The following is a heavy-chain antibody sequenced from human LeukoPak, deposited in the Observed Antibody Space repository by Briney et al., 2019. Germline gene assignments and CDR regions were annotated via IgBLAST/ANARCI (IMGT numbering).Heavy chain of an antibody. CDR1: GFTFSIYS. Sequence: GGSLRLSCAASGFTFSIYSMNWVRQAPGKGLEWVSSITISSSYLYYADSVKGRFTISRDNAKNSLYLQMNSLRAEDTAVYYCARAGGGYCSSTSCYSLAPFDYWGQGTLVNVSS. V-gene: IGHV3-21*01. D-gene: IGHD2-2*02. CDR3: ARAGGGYCSSTSCYSLAPFDY. J-gene: IGHJ4*02. CDR2: ITISSSYL.